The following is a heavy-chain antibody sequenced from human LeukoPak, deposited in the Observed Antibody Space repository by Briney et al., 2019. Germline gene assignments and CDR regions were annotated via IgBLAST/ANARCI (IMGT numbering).Heavy chain of an antibody. D-gene: IGHD3-3*01. CDR3: AKGLEVYYYYMDV. Sequence: GGSLRPSCAASGFTFSSYGMHWVRQAPGKGLEWVAFIRYDGSNKYYADSVKGRFTISRDNSKNTLYLQMNSLRAEDTAVYYCAKGLEVYYYYMDVWGKGTTVTVSS. V-gene: IGHV3-30*02. CDR2: IRYDGSNK. CDR1: GFTFSSYG. J-gene: IGHJ6*03.